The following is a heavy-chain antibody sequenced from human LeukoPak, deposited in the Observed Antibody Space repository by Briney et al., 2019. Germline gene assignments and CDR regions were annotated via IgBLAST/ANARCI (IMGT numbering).Heavy chain of an antibody. CDR3: ARGTVTMVDY. CDR1: GFTVSSNY. Sequence: PGGSLRLSCAPSGFTVSSNYMSWVRQAPGGGLEWVSVIYSGGSTYYADPVKGRITISRDNSKNTLFLQMNSLRAGDTAVYYCARGTVTMVDYWGQGTLVTVSS. D-gene: IGHD3-10*01. V-gene: IGHV3-66*01. J-gene: IGHJ4*02. CDR2: IYSGGST.